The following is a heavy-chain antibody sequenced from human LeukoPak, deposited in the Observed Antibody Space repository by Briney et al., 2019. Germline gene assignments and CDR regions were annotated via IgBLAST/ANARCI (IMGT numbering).Heavy chain of an antibody. CDR2: IYYSGST. CDR1: GGSISSYY. CDR3: ARRCIAVAGKRFDY. V-gene: IGHV4-59*01. D-gene: IGHD6-19*01. J-gene: IGHJ4*02. Sequence: SETLSLTRTVSGGSISSYYWSWIRQPPGKGLEWIGYIYYSGSTNYNPSLKSRVTISVDTSKNQFSLKLSSVTAADTAVYYCARRCIAVAGKRFDYWGQGTLVTVSS.